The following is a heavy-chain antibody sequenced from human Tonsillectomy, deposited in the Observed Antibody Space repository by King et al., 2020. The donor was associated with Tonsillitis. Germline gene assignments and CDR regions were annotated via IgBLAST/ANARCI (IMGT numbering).Heavy chain of an antibody. Sequence: VQLVESGGGLVKPGGSLRLSCTNSGFTFRNDDMNWVRQAPGKWLEWGSSISSSSNFLYYSDSVKGRFTISRNNARNSLHLQMDSLRAEDTAVYYCAKNKGADYYDSSRGAFDIWGQGTMVTVSS. J-gene: IGHJ3*02. V-gene: IGHV3-21*01. CDR3: AKNKGADYYDSSRGAFDI. D-gene: IGHD3-22*01. CDR2: ISSSSNFL. CDR1: GFTFRNDD.